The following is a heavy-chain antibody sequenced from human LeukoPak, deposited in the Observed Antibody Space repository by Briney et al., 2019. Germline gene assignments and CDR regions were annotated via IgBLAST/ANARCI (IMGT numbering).Heavy chain of an antibody. J-gene: IGHJ4*02. V-gene: IGHV3-11*04. CDR2: INSKGDNI. CDR3: ATSRVFDY. CDR1: GFTFSDHF. Sequence: PGGSLRLSCVGSGFTFSDHFMSWIRQVPGKEPEWLSYINSKGDNILYRDSVKGRFTISRDNAENSLYPQMNSLKAEDTAVYYCATSRVFDYWGQGALVIVSS.